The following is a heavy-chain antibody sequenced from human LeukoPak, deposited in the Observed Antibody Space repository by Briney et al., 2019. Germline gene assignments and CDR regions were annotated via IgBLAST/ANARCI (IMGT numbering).Heavy chain of an antibody. CDR3: AKDRGYGSGSYSGMYYFDY. CDR2: IWYDGSNK. D-gene: IGHD3-10*01. J-gene: IGHJ4*02. CDR1: GLTFSRYG. V-gene: IGHV3-33*06. Sequence: GGSLRLSCAASGLTFSRYGMHWVRQAPGKGLEWVAVIWYDGSNKYYADSVKGRFTISRDNSKNTLSLQMNSLRAEDTAVYYCAKDRGYGSGSYSGMYYFDYWGQGTLVTVSS.